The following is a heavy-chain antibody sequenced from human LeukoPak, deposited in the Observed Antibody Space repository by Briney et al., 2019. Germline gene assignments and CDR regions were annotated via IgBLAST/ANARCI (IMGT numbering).Heavy chain of an antibody. Sequence: GGSLRLSCAASGFTFSSYTMSWVRQAPGKGLEWVANIRQDGDTKYYVDSVKGRFTISRDNAMNSLYLQMNSLRAEDTAIYYCARSLPYGTTWYGRSDFWGQGTLVTVSS. CDR3: ARSLPYGTTWYGRSDF. CDR1: GFTFSSYT. CDR2: IRQDGDTK. D-gene: IGHD6-13*01. J-gene: IGHJ4*02. V-gene: IGHV3-7*03.